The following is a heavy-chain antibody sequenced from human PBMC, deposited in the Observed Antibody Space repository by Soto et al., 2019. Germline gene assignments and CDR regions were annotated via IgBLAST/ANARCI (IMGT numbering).Heavy chain of an antibody. D-gene: IGHD1-1*01. CDR1: GYAFTTYG. V-gene: IGHV1-18*01. Sequence: QVHLVQSGAEVKKPGASVKVSCKGSGYAFTTYGITWVRQAPGQGLEWMGWISAHNGNTNYAQKLQGRVTVTRETYTRTAYMEMRSLRFDDTAVYYCARGRYGDYWGQGALVTVSS. CDR2: ISAHNGNT. J-gene: IGHJ4*02. CDR3: ARGRYGDY.